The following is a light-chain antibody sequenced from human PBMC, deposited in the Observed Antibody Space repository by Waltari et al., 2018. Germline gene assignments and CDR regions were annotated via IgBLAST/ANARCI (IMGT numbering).Light chain of an antibody. CDR2: EDD. CDR1: GGSIVNNY. J-gene: IGLJ3*02. CDR3: QSYASSAV. Sequence: NFLLTQPHSVSESPGTTVIISCTRSGGSIVNNYVQWYQHRPSSAPSIVIYEDDQRPSGVPDRCSCSIDSSSNSASRTISGLKTEDEADYYCQSYASSAVFGGGTKLTV. V-gene: IGLV6-57*04.